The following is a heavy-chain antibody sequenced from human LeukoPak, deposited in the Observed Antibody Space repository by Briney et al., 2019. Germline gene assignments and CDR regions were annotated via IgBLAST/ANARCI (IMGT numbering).Heavy chain of an antibody. J-gene: IGHJ4*02. D-gene: IGHD6-13*01. V-gene: IGHV3-7*01. Sequence: PGGSLRLSCAASGFTFSSYWMSWVRQAPGKGLEWVANIKQDGSEKYYVDSVKGRFTISRDNAKNSLYLQMNSLRAEDTAVYYCARDRIRHSSSASGYWGQGTLVTVSS. CDR2: IKQDGSEK. CDR3: ARDRIRHSSSASGY. CDR1: GFTFSSYW.